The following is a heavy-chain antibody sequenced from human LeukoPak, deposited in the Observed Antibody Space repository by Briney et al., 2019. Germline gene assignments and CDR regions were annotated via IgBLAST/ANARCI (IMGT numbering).Heavy chain of an antibody. J-gene: IGHJ6*02. V-gene: IGHV3-9*01. D-gene: IGHD1-26*01. CDR2: ISWNSGSI. CDR3: AMGGYYYYGMDV. Sequence: GRSLRLSCAASGFTFDDYAMHWVRQAPGKGLEWVSGISWNSGSIGYADSVKGRFTNSRDNAKNSLYLQMNSLRAEDTALYYCAMGGYYYYGMDVWGQGTTVTVSS. CDR1: GFTFDDYA.